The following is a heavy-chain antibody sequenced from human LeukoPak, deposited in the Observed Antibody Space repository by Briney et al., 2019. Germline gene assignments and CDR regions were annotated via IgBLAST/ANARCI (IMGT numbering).Heavy chain of an antibody. D-gene: IGHD2-2*01. CDR1: GGTFSSYA. CDR2: IIPIFGTA. Sequence: SVKVSCKASGGTFSSYAISWVRQAPGQGLEWTGGIIPIFGTANYAQKFQGRVTITADESTSTAYMELSSLRSEDTAVYYCARRGYCSSTSCYPPFFDYWGQGTLVTVSS. V-gene: IGHV1-69*13. J-gene: IGHJ4*02. CDR3: ARRGYCSSTSCYPPFFDY.